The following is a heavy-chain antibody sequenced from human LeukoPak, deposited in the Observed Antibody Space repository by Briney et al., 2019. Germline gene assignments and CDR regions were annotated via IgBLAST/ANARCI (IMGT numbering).Heavy chain of an antibody. CDR3: AKDRGDHTYFYYYYMDV. V-gene: IGHV3-23*01. J-gene: IGHJ6*03. CDR2: ISGNGGDT. CDR1: GISFSSHG. Sequence: PGGSLRLSCAASGISFSSHGMNWVRQAPGKGLEWVSTISGNGGDTYYADSVKGRLTISRDNSKNSLYLQMNTLRPGDTAVYYCAKDRGDHTYFYYYYMDVWGKGTTVTISS. D-gene: IGHD2/OR15-2a*01.